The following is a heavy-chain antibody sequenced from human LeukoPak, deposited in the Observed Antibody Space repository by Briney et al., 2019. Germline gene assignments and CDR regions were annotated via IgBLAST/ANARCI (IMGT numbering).Heavy chain of an antibody. V-gene: IGHV3-48*01. D-gene: IGHD6-19*01. Sequence: GGSLRLSCAASGFTFSSHSMNWVRQAPGKGLEWVSYISSGSSTIYYADSVTGRFTISRDNAKNSLYLQMNSLRAEDTAVYYCARESNGWQDNYWGQGTLVTVSS. CDR2: ISSGSSTI. CDR3: ARESNGWQDNY. CDR1: GFTFSSHS. J-gene: IGHJ4*02.